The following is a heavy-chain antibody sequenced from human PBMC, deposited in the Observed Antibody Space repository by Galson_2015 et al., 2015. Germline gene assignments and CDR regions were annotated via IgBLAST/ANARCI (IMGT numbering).Heavy chain of an antibody. CDR3: ARDRGGTTETTGWFDP. Sequence: TLSLTCTVSGGSIGSWGFYWSWVRQHPEECLARIGSICYSGNTYYNPSLKSRVTISEDTSKNQFSLKLSSVTAADTAVYYSARDRGGTTETTGWFDPWGQGALVTVSS. D-gene: IGHD1-1*01. V-gene: IGHV4-31*03. CDR1: GGSIGSWGFY. CDR2: ICYSGNT. J-gene: IGHJ5*02.